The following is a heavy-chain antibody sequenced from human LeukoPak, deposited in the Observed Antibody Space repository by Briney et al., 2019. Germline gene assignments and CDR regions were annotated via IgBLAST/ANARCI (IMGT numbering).Heavy chain of an antibody. Sequence: SETLSLTCTVSGGSISSYYWSWIRQPPGKGLEWIGYIYYSGSTNYNPSRKSRVTISVDTSKKQFFLKLSSVTAAHPAAYYCARIRRYGSDFYYYMDVWGKGTTVTVSS. J-gene: IGHJ6*03. D-gene: IGHD6-19*01. CDR2: IYYSGST. CDR3: ARIRRYGSDFYYYMDV. V-gene: IGHV4-59*12. CDR1: GGSISSYY.